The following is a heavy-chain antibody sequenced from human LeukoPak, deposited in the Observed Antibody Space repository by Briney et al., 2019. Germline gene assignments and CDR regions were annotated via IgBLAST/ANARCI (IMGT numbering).Heavy chain of an antibody. D-gene: IGHD3-10*01. J-gene: IGHJ5*02. V-gene: IGHV4-34*01. Sequence: SETLSLTCAVYGXSFSGYYWSWIRQPPGKGLESIGEVNHSGSTNYNPSLKSRVTISVDTSKNQFSLKLSSVTAADTAVYYCARGSYYYGSGSYHNTFDPWGQGTLVTVSS. CDR2: VNHSGST. CDR3: ARGSYYYGSGSYHNTFDP. CDR1: GXSFSGYY.